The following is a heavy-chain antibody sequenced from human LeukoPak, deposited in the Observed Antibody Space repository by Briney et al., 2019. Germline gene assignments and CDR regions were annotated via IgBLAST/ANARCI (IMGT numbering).Heavy chain of an antibody. Sequence: PGASVKVSCKASGYTFTSYYMHWVRQAPGQGLEWMGIINPSGGSTSYVQKFQGRVTMTRDTSTSTVYMELSSLRSEDTAVYYCARDQGEWYLEVHYYGMDVWGQGTTVTVSS. J-gene: IGHJ6*02. D-gene: IGHD3-3*01. CDR3: ARDQGEWYLEVHYYGMDV. CDR1: GYTFTSYY. V-gene: IGHV1-46*01. CDR2: INPSGGST.